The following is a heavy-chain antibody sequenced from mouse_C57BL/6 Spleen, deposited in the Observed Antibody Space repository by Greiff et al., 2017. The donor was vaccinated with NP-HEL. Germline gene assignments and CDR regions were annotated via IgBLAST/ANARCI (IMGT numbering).Heavy chain of an antibody. V-gene: IGHV1-80*01. J-gene: IGHJ4*01. Sequence: QVQLQQSGAELVKPGASVKISCKASGYAFRSYWMNWVKQRPGKGLEWIGQIYPGDGDTNYNGKFKGKATLTADKSSSTAYMQLSSLTSEDSAVYFCARGDYGSSYAMDYWGQGTSVTVSS. CDR1: GYAFRSYW. D-gene: IGHD1-1*01. CDR2: IYPGDGDT. CDR3: ARGDYGSSYAMDY.